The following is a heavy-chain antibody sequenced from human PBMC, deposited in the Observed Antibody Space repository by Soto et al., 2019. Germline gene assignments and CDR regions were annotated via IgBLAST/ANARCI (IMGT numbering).Heavy chain of an antibody. V-gene: IGHV1-18*04. CDR2: ISAYNGDT. Sequence: QAQLVQSGDEVKKPGASVKVSCKASGYTFTSYGISWVRQAPGQGIEWMGWISAYNGDTKYGQKVQYRVNMTTDTSTSTAYMELRSLSSDDTAVYYCARGDHYYDNWGQGTLVTVSP. CDR3: ARGDHYYDN. CDR1: GYTFTSYG. J-gene: IGHJ4*02.